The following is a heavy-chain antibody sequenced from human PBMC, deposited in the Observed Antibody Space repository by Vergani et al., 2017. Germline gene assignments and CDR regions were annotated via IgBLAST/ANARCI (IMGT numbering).Heavy chain of an antibody. Sequence: QVQLVESGGGVVQPGRSLRLSCAASGFTFSSYGMHWVRQAPGKGLEWVAVIWYDGSNKYYADSVKGRFTISRDNSKNTLYLQMNSLRAEDTAVYYCARGRGCGWYKDAFDIWGQGTMVTVSS. CDR3: ARGRGCGWYKDAFDI. V-gene: IGHV3-33*01. CDR2: IWYDGSNK. CDR1: GFTFSSYG. D-gene: IGHD6-19*01. J-gene: IGHJ3*02.